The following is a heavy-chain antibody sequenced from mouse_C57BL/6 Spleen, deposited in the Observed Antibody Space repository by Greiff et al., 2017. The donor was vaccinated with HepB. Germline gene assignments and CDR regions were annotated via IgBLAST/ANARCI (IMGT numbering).Heavy chain of an antibody. CDR1: GYTFTDYY. CDR2: INPNNGGT. V-gene: IGHV1-26*01. CDR3: ARDGYGSS. J-gene: IGHJ2*01. Sequence: EVQLQQSGPELVKPGASVKISCKASGYTFTDYYMNWVKQSHGKSLEWIGDINPNNGGTSYNQKFKGKATLTVDKSSSTAYMELRSLTSEDSAVYYCARDGYGSSWGQGTTLTVSS. D-gene: IGHD1-1*01.